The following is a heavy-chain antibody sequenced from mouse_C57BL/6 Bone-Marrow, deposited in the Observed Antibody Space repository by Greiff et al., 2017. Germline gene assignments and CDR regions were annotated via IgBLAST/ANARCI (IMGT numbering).Heavy chain of an antibody. D-gene: IGHD3-1*01. CDR3: AREGEGYLFDY. V-gene: IGHV1-81*01. Sequence: QVQLQQSGAELARPGASVKLSCKASGYTFTSYGISWVKQRTGQGLEWIGEIYPRSGTTYYNEKFKGKATMTADKSYSTSYRELRRLTSEDSAVYFCAREGEGYLFDYWGQGTTLTVSS. CDR2: IYPRSGTT. CDR1: GYTFTSYG. J-gene: IGHJ2*01.